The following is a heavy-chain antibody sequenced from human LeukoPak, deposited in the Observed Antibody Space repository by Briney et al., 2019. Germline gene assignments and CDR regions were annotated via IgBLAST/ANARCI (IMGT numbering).Heavy chain of an antibody. CDR3: ARDRQGHGDYAGFDY. D-gene: IGHD4-17*01. J-gene: IGHJ4*02. CDR1: GYTFTNHG. V-gene: IGHV1-18*01. CDR2: ISTYNGNT. Sequence: ASVKVSCKATGYTFTNHGISWVRQAPGQGLEWMGWISTYNGNTNYAQKLQGRVTMTTDTSTSTAYMELRSLRSDDTAVYYCARDRQGHGDYAGFDYWGQGTLVTVSS.